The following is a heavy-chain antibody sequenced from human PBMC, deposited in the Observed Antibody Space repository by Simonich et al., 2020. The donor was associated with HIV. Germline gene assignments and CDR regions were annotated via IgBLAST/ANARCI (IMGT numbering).Heavy chain of an antibody. J-gene: IGHJ5*02. V-gene: IGHV1-69-2*01. D-gene: IGHD2-2*01. CDR2: NEPENGEN. Sequence: VQLVQSGAAVKTPGATMKISCNISGHTLITYSFTWMQQAPGKRLEWGGLNEPENGENIHAEKVQGRGTITADTSTGTVYMELSSLRSEDTAMYYCATVVVLPAATRGTWFDPWGQGTLVTVSS. CDR1: GHTLITYS. CDR3: ATVVVLPAATRGTWFDP.